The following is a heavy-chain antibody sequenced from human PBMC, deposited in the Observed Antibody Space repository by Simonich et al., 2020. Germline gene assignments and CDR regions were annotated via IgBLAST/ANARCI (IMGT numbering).Heavy chain of an antibody. CDR2: MNPTSGNT. D-gene: IGHD2-2*01. V-gene: IGHV1-8*03. CDR3: ARARYCSSTSCYNWFDP. Sequence: QVQLVQSGAEVKKPWASVKVSCKASGYTFTSYDITWGRQALGQGVEGMEWMNPTSGNTGYAQKFLCRVTITRNTSISTAYMELSSLRSEDTAVYYCARARYCSSTSCYNWFDPWGQGTLVTVSS. CDR1: GYTFTSYD. J-gene: IGHJ5*02.